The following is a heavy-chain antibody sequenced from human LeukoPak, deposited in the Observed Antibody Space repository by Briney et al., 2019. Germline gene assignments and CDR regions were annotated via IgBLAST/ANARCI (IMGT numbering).Heavy chain of an antibody. V-gene: IGHV4-39*07. CDR2: IYYSGST. J-gene: IGHJ4*02. Sequence: SETLSLTCTVSGGSISSSSYYWGWIRQPPGKGLEWIGSIYYSGSTYYNPSLKSRVTISVDTSKNQFSLKLSSVTAADTAVYYCARESITMVRGVIITSLDYWGQGTLDTVSS. CDR3: ARESITMVRGVIITSLDY. D-gene: IGHD3-10*01. CDR1: GGSISSSSYY.